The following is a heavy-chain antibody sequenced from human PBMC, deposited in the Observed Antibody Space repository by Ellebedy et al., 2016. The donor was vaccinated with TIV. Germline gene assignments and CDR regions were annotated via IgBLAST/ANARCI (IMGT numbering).Heavy chain of an antibody. CDR1: GYTFTSYD. CDR2: INPNSGGT. J-gene: IGHJ5*02. CDR3: ARVGVYYDSSGYYYP. Sequence: ASVKVSCXASGYTFTSYDINWVRQATGQGLEWMGWINPNSGGTNYAQKFQGRVTMTRDTSISTAYMELSRLRSDDTAVYYCARVGVYYDSSGYYYPWGQGTLVTVSS. V-gene: IGHV1-2*02. D-gene: IGHD3-22*01.